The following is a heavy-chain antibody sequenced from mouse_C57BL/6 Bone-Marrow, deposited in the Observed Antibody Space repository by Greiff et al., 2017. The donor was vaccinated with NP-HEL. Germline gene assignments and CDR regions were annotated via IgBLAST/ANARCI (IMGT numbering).Heavy chain of an antibody. CDR3: ARDYGNYRYFDV. D-gene: IGHD2-1*01. V-gene: IGHV1-52*01. Sequence: QVQLQQSGAELVRPGSSVKLSCKASGYTFTSYWMHWVKQRPIQGLEWIGNIDPSDSETHYNQKFKDKATLTVDKSSSTAYMQRSSLTSEDSAVYYCARDYGNYRYFDVWGTGTTVTVSS. J-gene: IGHJ1*03. CDR2: IDPSDSET. CDR1: GYTFTSYW.